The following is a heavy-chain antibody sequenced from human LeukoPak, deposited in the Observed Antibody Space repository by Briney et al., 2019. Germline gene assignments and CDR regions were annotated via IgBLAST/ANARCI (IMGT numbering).Heavy chain of an antibody. CDR3: ARDAAVQQLGYYYYYMDV. CDR2: IKQDGSEK. Sequence: GGSLRLSCAASGFTFSNYWMSWVGQARGKGVEWVANIKQDGSEKYYVDSVKGRFTISRDNAKNSLYLQMNSLRAEDTAVYYCARDAAVQQLGYYYYYMDVWGKGTTVTVSS. D-gene: IGHD6-13*01. V-gene: IGHV3-7*01. J-gene: IGHJ6*03. CDR1: GFTFSNYW.